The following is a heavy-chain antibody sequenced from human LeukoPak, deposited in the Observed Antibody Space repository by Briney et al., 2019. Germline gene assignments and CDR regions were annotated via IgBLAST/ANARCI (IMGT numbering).Heavy chain of an antibody. Sequence: SETLSLTCTVSGGSISGYYWSWIRQSPGKGLESLGYIYYTGSTNYNPSLKSRVTMSVDTSNNQFSLRLSSVTAADTAVYYCARHPYSSSWVDYWGQGTLVTVSS. J-gene: IGHJ4*02. CDR3: ARHPYSSSWVDY. V-gene: IGHV4-59*01. CDR1: GGSISGYY. CDR2: IYYTGST. D-gene: IGHD6-13*01.